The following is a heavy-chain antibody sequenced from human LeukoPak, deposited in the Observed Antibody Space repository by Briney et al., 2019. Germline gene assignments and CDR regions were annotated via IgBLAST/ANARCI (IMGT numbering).Heavy chain of an antibody. CDR1: GFTFSSYS. V-gene: IGHV3-21*01. J-gene: IGHJ6*04. CDR3: ARAGFVAAAGTGYYYYGMDV. Sequence: GGSLRLSCEASGFTFSSYSMNWVRQAPGKGLEWVSSISSSSSYIYYADSVKGRFTISRDNAKNSLYLQMNSLRAEDTAVYYCARAGFVAAAGTGYYYYGMDVWGKGTTVTVSS. D-gene: IGHD6-13*01. CDR2: ISSSSSYI.